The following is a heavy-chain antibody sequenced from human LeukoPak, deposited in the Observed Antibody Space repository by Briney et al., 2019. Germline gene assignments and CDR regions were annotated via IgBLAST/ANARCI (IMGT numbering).Heavy chain of an antibody. CDR1: GGSITSYY. J-gene: IGHJ4*02. CDR3: ASDPYSSGWYSGDY. V-gene: IGHV4-59*08. D-gene: IGHD6-19*01. Sequence: PSETLSLTCTVSGGSITSYYWSWIRQPPGKGLEWIGYIYYSGSTNYNPSLKSRVTISVDTSKNQFSLKLSSVTAADTAVYYRASDPYSSGWYSGDYWGQGTLVTVSS. CDR2: IYYSGST.